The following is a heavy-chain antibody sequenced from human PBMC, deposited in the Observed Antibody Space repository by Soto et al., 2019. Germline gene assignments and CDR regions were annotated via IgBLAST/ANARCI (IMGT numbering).Heavy chain of an antibody. D-gene: IGHD3-10*01. CDR3: ATQMVRGVIIGTRGMDV. CDR2: INPSGGST. CDR1: GYTFTSYY. V-gene: IGHV1-46*01. Sequence: GASVKVSCKASGYTFTSYYMHWVRQAPGQGLEWMGIINPSGGSTSYAQKFQGRVTMTRDTSTSTVYMELSSLRSKDTAVYYCATQMVRGVIIGTRGMDVWGQGTTVTVSS. J-gene: IGHJ6*02.